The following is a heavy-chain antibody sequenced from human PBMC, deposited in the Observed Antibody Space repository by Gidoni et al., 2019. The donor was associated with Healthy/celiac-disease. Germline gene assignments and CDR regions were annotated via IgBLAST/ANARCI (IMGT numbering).Heavy chain of an antibody. CDR1: GFTFSSYS. CDR3: AREDCSGGSCYLHGYYSG. V-gene: IGHV3-21*01. CDR2: ISSSSSYI. J-gene: IGHJ6*01. Sequence: EVQLVESGGGLVKPGGSLRLSCAASGFTFSSYSMNWVRQAPGQGLEWVSSISSSSSYIYYADSVKGRFTISRDNAKNSLYLQMNSLRAEDTAVYYCAREDCSGGSCYLHGYYSG. D-gene: IGHD2-15*01.